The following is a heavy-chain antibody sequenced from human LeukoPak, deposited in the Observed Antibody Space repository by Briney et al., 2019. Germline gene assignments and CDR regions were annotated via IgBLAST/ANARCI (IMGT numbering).Heavy chain of an antibody. J-gene: IGHJ4*02. CDR2: ISYDGSNT. CDR3: AKDRDTSGWRYFDY. V-gene: IGHV3-30*18. Sequence: PGGSLRLSCAASGFTFSGYGMHWVRQAPGKGLEWVAVISYDGSNTYYADSVKGRFTISRDNSKNTLYLQMNSLRTEDTGLFYCAKDRDTSGWRYFDYWGQGTLVTVSS. D-gene: IGHD6-19*01. CDR1: GFTFSGYG.